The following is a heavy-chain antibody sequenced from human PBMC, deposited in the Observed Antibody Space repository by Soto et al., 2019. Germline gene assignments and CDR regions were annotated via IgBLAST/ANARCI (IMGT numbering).Heavy chain of an antibody. V-gene: IGHV4-34*01. CDR2: INHSGST. D-gene: IGHD2-8*02. Sequence: QVQLQQWGAGLLKPSETLSLTCAGYGGSFSGYYWTWIRQPPGTGLEWIGEINHSGSTNYNPSLKSRGTISVDTSKNLFYLKLTSVTAADTAVYYCARDKITGLFDSWGQGTLVTVSS. J-gene: IGHJ4*02. CDR3: ARDKITGLFDS. CDR1: GGSFSGYY.